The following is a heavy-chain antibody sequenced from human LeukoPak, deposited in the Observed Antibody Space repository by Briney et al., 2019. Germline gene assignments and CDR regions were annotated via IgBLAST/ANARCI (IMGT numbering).Heavy chain of an antibody. Sequence: GGSLRLSCAASGFTFSRYSMNWVRQAPGKGLEWVSSISSSSSYIYYADSVKGRFTISRDNAKNSLYLQMNSLRAEDTAVYYCAREEVGYYYGSGSYSNFDYWGQGTLVTVSS. CDR3: AREEVGYYYGSGSYSNFDY. CDR2: ISSSSSYI. D-gene: IGHD3-10*01. CDR1: GFTFSRYS. V-gene: IGHV3-21*01. J-gene: IGHJ4*02.